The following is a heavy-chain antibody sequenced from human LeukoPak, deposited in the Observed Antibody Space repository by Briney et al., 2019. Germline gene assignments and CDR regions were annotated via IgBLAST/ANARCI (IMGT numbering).Heavy chain of an antibody. Sequence: GASVKVSCKASGYTFTGYYMHWVRQAPGQGLEWMGRIIPIFGTANYAQKFQGRVTITTDESTSTAYMELSSLRSEDTAVYYCARDPEIAPYYFDYWGQGTLVTVSS. CDR1: GYTFTGYY. J-gene: IGHJ4*02. D-gene: IGHD6-13*01. CDR3: ARDPEIAPYYFDY. V-gene: IGHV1-69*05. CDR2: IIPIFGTA.